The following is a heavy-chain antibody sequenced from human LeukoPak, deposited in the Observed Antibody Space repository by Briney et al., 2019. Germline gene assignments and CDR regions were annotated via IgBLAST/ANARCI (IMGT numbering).Heavy chain of an antibody. CDR1: GGSITSSSYY. J-gene: IGHJ4*02. Sequence: SETLSLSCTVSGGSITSSSYYWGWIRQPPGKGLECIGSVYYSGSTYYNPSLKSRVIISVDTSKNLFSLKLSSVTAADTAVYYCARKAGVAGHVGYWGQGTLVTVSS. V-gene: IGHV4-39*01. CDR2: VYYSGST. D-gene: IGHD6-19*01. CDR3: ARKAGVAGHVGY.